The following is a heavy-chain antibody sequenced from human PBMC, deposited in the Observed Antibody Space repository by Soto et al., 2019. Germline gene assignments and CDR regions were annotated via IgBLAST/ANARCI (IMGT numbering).Heavy chain of an antibody. Sequence: GGSLRLSCAASGFTFSSYSMNWVRQAPGKGLEWVSSISSSSSYIYYADSVKGRFTISRDNAKNSLYLQMNSLRAEDTAVYYCARDLGTIFGVVKFYYYGMDLCGQGTSGTVSS. V-gene: IGHV3-21*01. CDR3: ARDLGTIFGVVKFYYYGMDL. J-gene: IGHJ6*02. CDR1: GFTFSSYS. CDR2: ISSSSSYI. D-gene: IGHD3-3*01.